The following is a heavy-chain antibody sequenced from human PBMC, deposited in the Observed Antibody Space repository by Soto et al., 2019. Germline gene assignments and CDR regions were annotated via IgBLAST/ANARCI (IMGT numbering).Heavy chain of an antibody. V-gene: IGHV3-30*18. Sequence: GGSLRLSCEASGLTFSAYGMHWVRQAPGKGLEWVATISYDGSKKYFGDSVKGRFTISRDNSKSTLYLEMNSLRTEDTAVYYCAKASHCNKGRCSLGLIGDRAFDIWGQGXMVTVSS. D-gene: IGHD2-8*01. CDR1: GLTFSAYG. CDR3: AKASHCNKGRCSLGLIGDRAFDI. CDR2: ISYDGSKK. J-gene: IGHJ3*02.